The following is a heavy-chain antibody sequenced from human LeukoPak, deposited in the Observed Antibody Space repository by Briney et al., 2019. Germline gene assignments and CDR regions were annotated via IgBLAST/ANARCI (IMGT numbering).Heavy chain of an antibody. CDR3: ARDFTHCTNGVCYRGFDY. CDR2: ISYDGSNK. CDR1: GFTFSSYA. V-gene: IGHV3-30*01. Sequence: GGSLRLSCAASGFTFSSYAMHWVRQAPGKGLEWVAVISYDGSNKYYADSVKGRFTISRDNSKNTLYLQMNSLRAEDTAVYYCARDFTHCTNGVCYRGFDYWGQGTLVIVSS. J-gene: IGHJ4*02. D-gene: IGHD2-8*01.